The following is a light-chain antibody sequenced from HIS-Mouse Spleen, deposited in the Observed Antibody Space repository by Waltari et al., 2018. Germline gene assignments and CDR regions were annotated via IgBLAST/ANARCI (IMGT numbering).Light chain of an antibody. V-gene: IGKV3D-15*03. CDR3: QQYNNWPPLT. J-gene: IGKJ4*01. CDR2: GAS. Sequence: EIVMTQSPATLSVSPGERATLSCRASQSVSSNLAWYQQKPGQAPGLLIYGASIRATGIPARFSGSGSGTEFTLTISILQSEDFAVYYCQQYNNWPPLTFGGGTKVEIK. CDR1: QSVSSN.